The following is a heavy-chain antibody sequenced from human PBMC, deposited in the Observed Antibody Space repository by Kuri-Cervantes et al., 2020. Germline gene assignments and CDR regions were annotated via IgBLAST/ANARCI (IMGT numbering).Heavy chain of an antibody. CDR3: ARGRSMITFGGVRRYFDY. Sequence: GESLKISCAASGFTFSSYWMSWVRQAPGKGLEWVANIKQDGSEKYYVDSVKGRFTISRDNAKNSLYPQMNSLRAEDTAVYYCARGRSMITFGGVRRYFDYWGQGTLVTVSS. CDR2: IKQDGSEK. J-gene: IGHJ4*02. CDR1: GFTFSSYW. D-gene: IGHD3-16*01. V-gene: IGHV3-7*01.